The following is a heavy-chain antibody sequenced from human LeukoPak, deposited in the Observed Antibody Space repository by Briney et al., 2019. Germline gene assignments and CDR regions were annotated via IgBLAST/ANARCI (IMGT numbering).Heavy chain of an antibody. J-gene: IGHJ4*02. D-gene: IGHD3-22*01. CDR2: ISSSSSYI. CDR1: GFTFSSYS. Sequence: GGSLRLSSAASGFTFSSYSMNWVRQAPGKGLEWVSSISSSSSYIYYADSVKGRFTISRDNAKNSLYLQMNSLRAEDTAVYYCARDVGRYYYDSRGEDYWGQGTLVTVSS. CDR3: ARDVGRYYYDSRGEDY. V-gene: IGHV3-21*01.